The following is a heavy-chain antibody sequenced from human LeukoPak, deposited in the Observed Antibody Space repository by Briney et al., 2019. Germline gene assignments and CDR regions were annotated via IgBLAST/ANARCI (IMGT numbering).Heavy chain of an antibody. D-gene: IGHD3-22*01. Sequence: SETLSLTCTVSGGSISSYYWSWIRQPAGKGLEWIGRVYASGTTFYNPSLKSRVTMLVDTSKNQFSLKLNSVTAADTAVYYCARGGNYYDSSSYHYFDYWGQGTLVTVSS. CDR1: GGSISSYY. CDR2: VYASGTT. V-gene: IGHV4-4*07. CDR3: ARGGNYYDSSSYHYFDY. J-gene: IGHJ4*02.